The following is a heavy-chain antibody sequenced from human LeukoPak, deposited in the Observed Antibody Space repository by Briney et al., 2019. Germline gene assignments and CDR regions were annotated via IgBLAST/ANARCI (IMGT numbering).Heavy chain of an antibody. V-gene: IGHV4-59*01. D-gene: IGHD5-12*01. Sequence: SETLSLTCTVSGGSISSYYWSWLRQPPGKGLEWIGYIYYSGSTNYNPSLKSRVTISVDTSKNQFSLKLSSVTAADTAVYYCARGGGYDLSYDYWGQGTLVTVSS. J-gene: IGHJ4*02. CDR3: ARGGGYDLSYDY. CDR1: GGSISSYY. CDR2: IYYSGST.